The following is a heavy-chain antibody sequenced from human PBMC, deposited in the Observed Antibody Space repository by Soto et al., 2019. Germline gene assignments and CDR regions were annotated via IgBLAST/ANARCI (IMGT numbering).Heavy chain of an antibody. D-gene: IGHD3-3*01. CDR2: INHSGST. Sequence: SETLSLTCAVYGGSFSGYYWSWIRQPPGKGLEWIGEINHSGSTNYNPSLKSRGTIPVDTSKNQFSLKLSSVTAADTSVYYCEGGGYYDFWSAYGIAGYYCGMDVWGQGTTVTVSS. CDR1: GGSFSGYY. CDR3: EGGGYYDFWSAYGIAGYYCGMDV. J-gene: IGHJ6*02. V-gene: IGHV4-34*01.